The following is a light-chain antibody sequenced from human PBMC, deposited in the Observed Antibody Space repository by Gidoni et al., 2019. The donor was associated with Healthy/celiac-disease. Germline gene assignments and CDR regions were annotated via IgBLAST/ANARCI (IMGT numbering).Light chain of an antibody. V-gene: IGKV1-39*01. Sequence: DIQMTQSPSSLSASVGDRVTITCRAGQSISSYLNWYQQKPGKAPKLLIYAASSLQSGVPSRFSGSGSGTDFTLTISSLQPEDFATYYCQQSYSTLRTFXXXTKVEIK. CDR1: QSISSY. CDR2: AAS. CDR3: QQSYSTLRT. J-gene: IGKJ1*01.